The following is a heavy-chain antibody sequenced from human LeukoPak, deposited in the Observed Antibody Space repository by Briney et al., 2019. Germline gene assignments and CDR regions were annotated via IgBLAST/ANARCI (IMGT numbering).Heavy chain of an antibody. CDR3: ARDQQARFLEWPILYGMDV. CDR1: GFTFSSFA. CDR2: ISGVGGST. J-gene: IGHJ6*02. V-gene: IGHV3-23*01. Sequence: GGSLRLSGAGSGFTFSSFAVTWVRQAPGKGLEWVSAISGVGGSTYYADSVKGQFTISRDNAKNSLYLQMNSLRAEDTAVYYCARDQQARFLEWPILYGMDVWGQGTTVTVSS. D-gene: IGHD3-3*01.